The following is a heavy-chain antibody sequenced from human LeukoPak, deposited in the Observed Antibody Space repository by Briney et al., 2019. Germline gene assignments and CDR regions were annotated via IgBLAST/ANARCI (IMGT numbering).Heavy chain of an antibody. V-gene: IGHV4-61*02. CDR1: GGSISSGSYY. Sequence: SETLSLTCTVSGGSISSGSYYWSWIRQPAGKGLEWIGRIYTSGSTNYNPSLKSRVTISVDTSKNQFSLKLSSVTAADTAVYYCARMYRDTAMVHFDYWGQGTLVTVSS. D-gene: IGHD5-18*01. J-gene: IGHJ4*02. CDR2: IYTSGST. CDR3: ARMYRDTAMVHFDY.